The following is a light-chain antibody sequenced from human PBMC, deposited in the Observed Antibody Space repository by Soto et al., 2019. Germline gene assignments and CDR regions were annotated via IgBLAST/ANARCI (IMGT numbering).Light chain of an antibody. CDR2: SAP. CDR1: QSISSY. CDR3: QQSYSTTRT. Sequence: DIQMTQSPSSLSASVGDRVTITCRASQSISSYLNWYQQKPGKAPKLLIYSAPNLQSGVPSRFSGRGSGKDFTLAISSLQPEDFATYYCQQSYSTTRTFGQGTKVEIK. V-gene: IGKV1-39*01. J-gene: IGKJ1*01.